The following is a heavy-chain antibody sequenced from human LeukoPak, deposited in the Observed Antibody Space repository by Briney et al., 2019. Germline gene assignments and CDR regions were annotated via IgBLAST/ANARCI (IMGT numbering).Heavy chain of an antibody. CDR1: GFTFSHYW. V-gene: IGHV3-7*01. CDR3: ARDHNVADV. CDR2: LNQDGSIQ. J-gene: IGHJ3*01. D-gene: IGHD2-8*01. Sequence: GGSLRLSCVASGFTFSHYWMTWYRQAPGTGLEWVANLNQDGSIQAYGDSVRGRFTISRDNAKNSVYIQMNSLRVEDTAMYFCARDHNVADVWGRGTKVTVSS.